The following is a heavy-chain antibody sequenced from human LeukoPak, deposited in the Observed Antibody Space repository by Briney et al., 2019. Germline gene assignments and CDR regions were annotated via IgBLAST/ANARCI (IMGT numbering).Heavy chain of an antibody. J-gene: IGHJ3*02. CDR3: ARLTYYDFWSGYPIHAFDI. D-gene: IGHD3-3*01. CDR1: GFTFSSYS. CDR2: ISSSSSYI. Sequence: GGSLRLSCAASGFTFSSYSMNWVRQAPGKGLEWVSSISSSSSYIYYADSVKGRFTISRDNAKNSLYLQMNSLRAEDTAVYYCARLTYYDFWSGYPIHAFDIWGQGTMVTVSS. V-gene: IGHV3-21*04.